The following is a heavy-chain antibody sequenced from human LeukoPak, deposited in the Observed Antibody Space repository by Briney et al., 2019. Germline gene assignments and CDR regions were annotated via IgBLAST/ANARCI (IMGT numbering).Heavy chain of an antibody. CDR2: INPNSGGT. CDR1: GYTFTGYY. CDR3: ARDRNQYSSSWPDY. J-gene: IGHJ4*02. V-gene: IGHV1-2*02. D-gene: IGHD6-13*01. Sequence: GASVKVSCKASGYTFTGYYMHWVRQAPGQGLEWMGWINPNSGGTNYAQKFQGRVTMTTDTSTSTAYMELRSLRSDDTAVYYRARDRNQYSSSWPDYWGQGTLVTVSS.